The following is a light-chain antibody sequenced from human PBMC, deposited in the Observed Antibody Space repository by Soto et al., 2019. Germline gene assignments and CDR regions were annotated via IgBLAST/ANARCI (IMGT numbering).Light chain of an antibody. J-gene: IGKJ4*01. CDR1: QSVSSS. CDR3: QQRSNWPPSLT. CDR2: DAS. Sequence: EIVLTQSPATLSLSPGERATLSCRASQSVSSSLAWYQQKPGQAPRLLIYDASNRATGIPARFSGSGSGTDFILTISSLEPEDFAVYYCQQRSNWPPSLTFGGGTKVEIK. V-gene: IGKV3-11*01.